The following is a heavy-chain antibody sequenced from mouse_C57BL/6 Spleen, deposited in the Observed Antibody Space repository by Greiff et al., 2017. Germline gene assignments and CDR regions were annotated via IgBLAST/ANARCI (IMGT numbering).Heavy chain of an antibody. D-gene: IGHD2-5*01. CDR2: LNPNYGTT. J-gene: IGHJ2*01. V-gene: IGHV1-39*01. Sequence: VQLKEPGPELVKPGASVKISCKASGYSFTDYNMNWVKQSNGKSLEWIGVLNPNYGTTSYNQKFKGKATLTVDQSSSTAYMQLNNLTSEDSAVYYCASAYYSNYGYFDYWGQGTTLTVSS. CDR3: ASAYYSNYGYFDY. CDR1: GYSFTDYN.